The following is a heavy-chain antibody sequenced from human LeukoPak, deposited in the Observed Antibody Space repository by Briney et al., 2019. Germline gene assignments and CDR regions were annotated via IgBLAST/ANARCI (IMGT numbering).Heavy chain of an antibody. CDR1: GGSISSYY. J-gene: IGHJ5*02. CDR3: AREANSGWFDP. Sequence: PSETLSLTCTVSGGSISSYYWSWIRQPPGKGLEWVGYIYYRGSTSYNPSLKSRVTISLDMSKNQFSLKLTSVTPADTAIYYCAREANSGWFDPWGQGTLVIVSS. V-gene: IGHV4-59*01. D-gene: IGHD3-10*01. CDR2: IYYRGST.